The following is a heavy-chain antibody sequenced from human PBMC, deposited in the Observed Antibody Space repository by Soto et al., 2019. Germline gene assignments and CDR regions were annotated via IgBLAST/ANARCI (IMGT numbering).Heavy chain of an antibody. J-gene: IGHJ3*02. Sequence: EVQLVQSGAEVKKPGESLKISCKGSGYTFTTYWIGWVRLMSGKGLEWMGIIYPGDSDTRYSPSFQGQVTISADKSISTAYLQWSSLKASDTAIYFCARRYCSTTSCYAAYSNSSPAFDIWGQGTMVTVSS. CDR3: ARRYCSTTSCYAAYSNSSPAFDI. CDR1: GYTFTTYW. D-gene: IGHD2-2*01. CDR2: IYPGDSDT. V-gene: IGHV5-51*01.